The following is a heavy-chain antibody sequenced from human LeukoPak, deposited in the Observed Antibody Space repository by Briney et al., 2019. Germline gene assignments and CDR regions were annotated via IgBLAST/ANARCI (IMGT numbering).Heavy chain of an antibody. CDR2: IYPGDSDT. CDR3: ARQGQYSGYDEYYFDY. Sequence: GESLKISCKGSGYSFTSYWIGWVRQMPGKGLEWMGIIYPGDSDTRYSASFQGQVTISADKSISTAYLQWSSLKASDTAMYYCARQGQYSGYDEYYFDYWGQGTLVTVST. J-gene: IGHJ4*02. CDR1: GYSFTSYW. D-gene: IGHD5-12*01. V-gene: IGHV5-51*01.